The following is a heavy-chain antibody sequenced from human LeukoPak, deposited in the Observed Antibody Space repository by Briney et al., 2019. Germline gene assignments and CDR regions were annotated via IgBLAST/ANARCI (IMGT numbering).Heavy chain of an antibody. V-gene: IGHV3-30*03. CDR3: ARDRSGYSGYECQAY. D-gene: IGHD5-12*01. CDR1: GFAFSNYV. CDR2: ISYDGSNI. Sequence: GGSLRLSCAASGFAFSNYVMHWVRQAPGKGLEWVAVISYDGSNIYYADSVKGRFTISRDNSKNTLYLQMNSLSAEDTAVYYCARDRSGYSGYECQAYWGQGTLVTVSS. J-gene: IGHJ4*02.